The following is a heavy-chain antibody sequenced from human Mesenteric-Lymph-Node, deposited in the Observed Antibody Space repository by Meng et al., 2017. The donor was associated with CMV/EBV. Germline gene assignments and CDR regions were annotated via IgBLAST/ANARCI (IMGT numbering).Heavy chain of an antibody. CDR2: INFNSGDT. CDR3: VRYSGSSYSFDP. Sequence: ASVKVSCKASGHTFSGFFIQWVRQAPGAGLEWMGWINFNSGDTNFAQKFQGRVTMTRDTSISTAYMDLSSLRSDDTALYYCVRYSGSSYSFDPWGQGTLVTVSS. V-gene: IGHV1-2*02. J-gene: IGHJ5*02. CDR1: GHTFSGFF. D-gene: IGHD1-26*01.